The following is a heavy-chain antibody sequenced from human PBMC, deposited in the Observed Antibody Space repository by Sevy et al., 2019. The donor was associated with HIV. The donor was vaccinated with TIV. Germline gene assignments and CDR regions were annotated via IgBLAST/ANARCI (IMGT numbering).Heavy chain of an antibody. J-gene: IGHJ4*02. Sequence: GGSLRLSCVASGFTFSDSWMTWVRQAPGKGLERIAFINEDGSRLGYVDSVRGRFTISRENTKNSLYLQMNSLRAKDTAVYFCARGRAYSALDYWGQGTLVTVSS. CDR2: INEDGSRL. CDR1: GFTFSDSW. D-gene: IGHD5-18*01. V-gene: IGHV3-7*01. CDR3: ARGRAYSALDY.